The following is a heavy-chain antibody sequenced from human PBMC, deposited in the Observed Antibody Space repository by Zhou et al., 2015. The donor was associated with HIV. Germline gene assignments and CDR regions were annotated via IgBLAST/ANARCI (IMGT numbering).Heavy chain of an antibody. Sequence: QVQLVQSGAEVREPGASVKVSCKASGYTFTGYYMHWVRQAPGQGLEWMGWINPNSGGTNYAQKFQGRVTMTRDTSISTAYMELSRLRSDDTAVYYCARGYGSGSYYKGFDYWGQGTLVTVSS. D-gene: IGHD3-10*01. J-gene: IGHJ4*02. CDR2: INPNSGGT. V-gene: IGHV1-2*02. CDR1: GYTFTGYY. CDR3: ARGYGSGSYYKGFDY.